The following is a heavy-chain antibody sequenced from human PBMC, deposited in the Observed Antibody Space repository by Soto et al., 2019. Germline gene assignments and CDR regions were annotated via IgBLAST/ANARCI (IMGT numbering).Heavy chain of an antibody. CDR3: ARVWVTDGGYYYYGMDV. V-gene: IGHV1-69*01. J-gene: IGHJ6*02. CDR2: IIPIFGTA. Sequence: QVQLVQSGAEVKKPGSSVKVSCKASGGTFSSYAISWVRQAPGQGLEWMGGIIPIFGTANYAQKFQGRVTITADESKRTADMELRSLRTEETAVYYCARVWVTDGGYYYYGMDVWGQGTTVTVSS. CDR1: GGTFSSYA. D-gene: IGHD2-21*02.